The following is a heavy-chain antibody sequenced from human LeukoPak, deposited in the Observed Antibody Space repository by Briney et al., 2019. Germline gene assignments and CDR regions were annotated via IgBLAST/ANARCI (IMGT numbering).Heavy chain of an antibody. Sequence: SVTVSCKASGGTFSSYAISWVRQAPGQGLEWMGRIIHILGIANYAQKFHGRVTITADKSTSTAYMELSSLRSEDTAVYYCARPTIFGRLGYWYFDLWGRGTLVTVSS. CDR2: IIHILGIA. CDR1: GGTFSSYA. V-gene: IGHV1-69*04. CDR3: ARPTIFGRLGYWYFDL. D-gene: IGHD3-3*01. J-gene: IGHJ2*01.